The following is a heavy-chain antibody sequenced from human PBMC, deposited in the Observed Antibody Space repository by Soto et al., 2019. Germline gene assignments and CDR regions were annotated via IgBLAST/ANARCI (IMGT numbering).Heavy chain of an antibody. CDR3: AKAREAEYETYFYYAMDV. D-gene: IGHD1-26*01. CDR1: GFTFINYA. J-gene: IGHJ6*02. Sequence: PGGSLRLSCAASGFTFINYAMIWVRQAPGKGLEWVSVISSSGFSTFSADSVKGRFLISRDNSKNTLYLQMNSLGAEDTAVYYCAKAREAEYETYFYYAMDVWGQGTTVTVSS. CDR2: ISSSGFST. V-gene: IGHV3-23*01.